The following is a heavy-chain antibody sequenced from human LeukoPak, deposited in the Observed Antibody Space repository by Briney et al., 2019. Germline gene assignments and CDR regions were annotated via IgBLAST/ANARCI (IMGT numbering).Heavy chain of an antibody. CDR2: IVVGSGNT. J-gene: IGHJ4*02. D-gene: IGHD4-17*01. Sequence: GASVKVSCKASGFTFTSSAMQWVRQARGQRLEWIGWIVVGSGNTNYAQKFQERVTITRDMSTSTAYMELSSLRSEDTAVYYCAAEYKGPEYGDYYWGQGTLVTVSS. CDR1: GFTFTSSA. CDR3: AAEYKGPEYGDYY. V-gene: IGHV1-58*02.